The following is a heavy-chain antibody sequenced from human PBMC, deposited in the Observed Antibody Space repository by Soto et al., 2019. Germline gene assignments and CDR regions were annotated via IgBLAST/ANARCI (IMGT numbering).Heavy chain of an antibody. D-gene: IGHD3-10*01. J-gene: IGHJ4*02. V-gene: IGHV1-8*01. CDR3: ARGRLLWFGDPNFDF. Sequence: GXGVQVSYTSSGYTFTSYDIHWVRQATGQGLEWMGWINPNSGITDFAQKFQGRITMTGNTSISTAYMELRSLRSDDTAVYYCARGRLLWFGDPNFDFWGQGTLVTVSS. CDR2: INPNSGIT. CDR1: GYTFTSYD.